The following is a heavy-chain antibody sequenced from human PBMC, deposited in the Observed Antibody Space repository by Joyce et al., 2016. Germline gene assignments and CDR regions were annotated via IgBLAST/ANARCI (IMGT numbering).Heavy chain of an antibody. CDR3: ARGPKYFDSSGNDPDPGYFHL. Sequence: QVQLQESGPGLVRPSETLSLTCTVSGGPISSSYWIWIRQPPGEVLEWIGYIYASGSTNSNPSLKSRVSIFSDASTNQGSLKLRSVTAADTAVYYCARGPKYFDSSGNDPDPGYFHLWGQGTLVSVSS. J-gene: IGHJ1*01. CDR2: IYASGST. V-gene: IGHV4-4*08. D-gene: IGHD3-22*01. CDR1: GGPISSSY.